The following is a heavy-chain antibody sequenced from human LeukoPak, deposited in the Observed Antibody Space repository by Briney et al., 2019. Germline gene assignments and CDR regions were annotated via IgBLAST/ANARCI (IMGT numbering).Heavy chain of an antibody. CDR3: ARGRSITILRGVAISDGFDI. J-gene: IGHJ3*02. Sequence: PGGSLRLSCAASGFTFSTYSMNWVRQAPGKGLEWVSSIATSSDYIYYAGSLKGRSTISRDNAKNSLYLHMNSLRPDDTAVYYCARGRSITILRGVAISDGFDIWGQGTKVTVS. D-gene: IGHD3-10*01. V-gene: IGHV3-21*06. CDR2: IATSSDYI. CDR1: GFTFSTYS.